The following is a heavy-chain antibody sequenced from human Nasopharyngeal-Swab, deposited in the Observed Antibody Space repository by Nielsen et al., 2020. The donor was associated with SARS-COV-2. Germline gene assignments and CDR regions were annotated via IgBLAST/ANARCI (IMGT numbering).Heavy chain of an antibody. J-gene: IGHJ6*02. D-gene: IGHD6-13*01. CDR1: GGSISSSNW. CDR3: ARVKGIAAANYYYGMDV. V-gene: IGHV4-4*02. Sequence: SETLSLTCAVSGGSISSSNWWSWVRQPPGKGLEWIGEINHSGSTNYNPSLKSRVTISVDTSKNQFSLKLSSVTAADTAVYYCARVKGIAAANYYYGMDVWGQGTTVTVSS. CDR2: INHSGST.